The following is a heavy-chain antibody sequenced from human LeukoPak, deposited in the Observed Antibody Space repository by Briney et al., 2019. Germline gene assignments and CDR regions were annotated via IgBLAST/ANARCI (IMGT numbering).Heavy chain of an antibody. J-gene: IGHJ6*03. CDR1: GYTFTSYY. Sequence: ASVKVSCKAFGYTFTSYYMHWVRQAPGQGLEWMGIINPSGGSTSYAQKLQGRVTMTTDTSTSTAYTELRSLRSDDTAVYYCARDGDYGDHHYYYYMDVWGKGTTVTISS. CDR3: ARDGDYGDHHYYYYMDV. D-gene: IGHD4-17*01. V-gene: IGHV1-46*01. CDR2: INPSGGST.